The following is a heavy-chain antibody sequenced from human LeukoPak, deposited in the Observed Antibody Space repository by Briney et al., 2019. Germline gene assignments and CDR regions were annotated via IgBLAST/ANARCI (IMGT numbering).Heavy chain of an antibody. CDR1: GFTITNNW. V-gene: IGHV3-74*03. CDR2: IKMDERSA. J-gene: IGHJ4*02. D-gene: IGHD3-10*01. Sequence: GWSLRLSCTVSGFTITNNWMYWVRQAPGRGLVWVSRIKMDERSAVYADSVKGRFVISRDNAKNTVYLQMNSLRADDTAVYYCATVFKGSSLQDYWGQGTLVTVSS. CDR3: ATVFKGSSLQDY.